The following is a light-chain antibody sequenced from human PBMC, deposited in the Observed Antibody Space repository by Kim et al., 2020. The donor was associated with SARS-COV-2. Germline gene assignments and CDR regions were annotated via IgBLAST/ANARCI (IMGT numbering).Light chain of an antibody. CDR2: AAS. Sequence: ASVGDRVTITCRASQGIRNDLGWYQQKPGKAPKLLIYAASSLPSVVPSRFSGSASGTDFTLTISSLQPEDFATYYCLQDYGYPRTFGQGTKVDIK. V-gene: IGKV1-6*01. CDR3: LQDYGYPRT. J-gene: IGKJ1*01. CDR1: QGIRND.